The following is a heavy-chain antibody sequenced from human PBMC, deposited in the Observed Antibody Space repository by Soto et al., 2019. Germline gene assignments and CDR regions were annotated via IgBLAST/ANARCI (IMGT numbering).Heavy chain of an antibody. Sequence: GGSLRLSCAASGFTFSSYAMHWVRQAPGKGLEWVAVISYDGSNKYYADSVKGRFTISRDNSKNTLYLQMNSLRAEDTAVYYCAKDKVSVVVTAPFDYWGQGTLVTVSS. CDR3: AKDKVSVVVTAPFDY. D-gene: IGHD2-21*02. J-gene: IGHJ4*02. CDR2: ISYDGSNK. V-gene: IGHV3-30-3*01. CDR1: GFTFSSYA.